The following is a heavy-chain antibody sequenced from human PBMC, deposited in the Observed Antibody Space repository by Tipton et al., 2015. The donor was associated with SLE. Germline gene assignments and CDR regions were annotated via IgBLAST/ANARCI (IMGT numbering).Heavy chain of an antibody. J-gene: IGHJ5*02. V-gene: IGHV4-38-2*02. CDR3: ARMDSRWFDP. CDR1: GYSISSGYY. Sequence: LRLSCTVSGYSISSGYYWGWIRQPPGKGLEWIGEINHSGSTNYNPSLKSRVTISVDTSKNQFSLKLSSVTAADTAVYYCARMDSRWFDPWGQGTLVTVSP. D-gene: IGHD3/OR15-3a*01. CDR2: INHSGST.